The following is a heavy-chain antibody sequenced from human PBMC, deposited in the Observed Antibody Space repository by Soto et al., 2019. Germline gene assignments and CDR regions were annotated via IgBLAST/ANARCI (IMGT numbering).Heavy chain of an antibody. CDR2: INPNSGGT. D-gene: IGHD5-18*01. CDR1: GYTFTGYY. CDR3: ARVRPRIPNGMDV. Sequence: GASVKVSCNSSGYTFTGYYMHWVRQAPGQGLEWMGWINPNSGGTNYAQKFQGRVTMTRDTSISTAYMELSRLRSDDTAVYYCARVRPRIPNGMDVWGQGTTVTVSS. J-gene: IGHJ6*02. V-gene: IGHV1-2*02.